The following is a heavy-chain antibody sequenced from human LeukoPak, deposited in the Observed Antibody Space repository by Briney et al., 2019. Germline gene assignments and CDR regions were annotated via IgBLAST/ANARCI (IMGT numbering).Heavy chain of an antibody. CDR2: IYSGGST. Sequence: PGGSLRLSCAASGFTVSSNYMSWVRQAPGKGLEWVSVIYSGGSTYYADSVKGRFTISRDNSKNTLYLRMNSLRAEDTAVYYCARHSTDYGDYNWFDPWGQGTLVTVSS. CDR1: GFTVSSNY. CDR3: ARHSTDYGDYNWFDP. D-gene: IGHD4-17*01. V-gene: IGHV3-66*02. J-gene: IGHJ5*02.